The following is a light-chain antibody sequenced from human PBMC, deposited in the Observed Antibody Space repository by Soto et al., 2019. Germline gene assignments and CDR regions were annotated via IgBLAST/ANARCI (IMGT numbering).Light chain of an antibody. Sequence: QSALTQPPSASGSPGHSVTISCTGTSSDVGGYNYVSWYQQHLGKAPQLMIYEVSRRPSGVPDRFSGSKSGNTASLTVSGLQAEDEADYYCSSYAGSNNLLFGGGTKLTVL. J-gene: IGLJ2*01. V-gene: IGLV2-8*01. CDR1: SSDVGGYNY. CDR3: SSYAGSNNLL. CDR2: EVS.